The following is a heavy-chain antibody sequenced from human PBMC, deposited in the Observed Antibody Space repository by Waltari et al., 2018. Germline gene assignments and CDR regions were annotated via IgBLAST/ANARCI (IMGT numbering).Heavy chain of an antibody. D-gene: IGHD3-10*01. CDR3: ATPLNMGSGSYGAFDI. CDR1: GYTFTSYG. Sequence: QVQLVQSGAEVKKPGASVKVSCKASGYTFTSYGISWVRQAPGQGLEWMGWISTYKGNPNYAPKLQGRVTINTDTTTSTAYMDMRSLGSDDTAVYYCATPLNMGSGSYGAFDIWGQGTMVTVSS. V-gene: IGHV1-18*01. J-gene: IGHJ3*02. CDR2: ISTYKGNP.